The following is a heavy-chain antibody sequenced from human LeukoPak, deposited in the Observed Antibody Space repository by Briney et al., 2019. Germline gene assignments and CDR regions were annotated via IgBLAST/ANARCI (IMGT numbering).Heavy chain of an antibody. CDR2: VNHSRGT. V-gene: IGHV4-34*01. D-gene: IGHD5-24*01. J-gene: IGHJ4*02. Sequence: PSETLSLTCAVHGGSFSGFYWTWMRQPPGKGPEWIGEVNHSRGTNYNPSLKSRVTISEDTSKNQFPLNLTSVTAADTAVYYCARGLGEGYPDSWGQGTLVTVSS. CDR3: ARGLGEGYPDS. CDR1: GGSFSGFY.